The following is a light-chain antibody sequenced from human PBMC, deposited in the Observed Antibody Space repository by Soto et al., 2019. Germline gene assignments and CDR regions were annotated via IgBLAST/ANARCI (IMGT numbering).Light chain of an antibody. V-gene: IGLV1-47*02. Sequence: QSVLTQPPSASGTPGQTVTISCSGSSSNIGSNYVYWYQQLPGTAPKLLIYSNNQRPSGVPDRFSGSKSGTSASLAISGLPSEDEADYYCAAWDDSLSAVVFGGGTQLTVL. CDR3: AAWDDSLSAVV. CDR1: SSNIGSNY. J-gene: IGLJ2*01. CDR2: SNN.